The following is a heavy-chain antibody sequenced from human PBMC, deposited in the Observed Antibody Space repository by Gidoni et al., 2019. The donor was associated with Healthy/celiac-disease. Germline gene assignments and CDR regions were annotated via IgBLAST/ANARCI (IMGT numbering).Heavy chain of an antibody. CDR2: IRSKANSYAT. CDR3: TRRSGTTSMFRDY. D-gene: IGHD1-1*01. Sequence: EVQLVASGGGLVQPGGSLKLSCAASGFTFSVSAMHWVRQASGKGLEWVGRIRSKANSYATAYAASVKGRFTISRDDSKNTAYLQMNSLKTEDTAVYYCTRRSGTTSMFRDYWGQGTLVTVSS. V-gene: IGHV3-73*01. J-gene: IGHJ4*02. CDR1: GFTFSVSA.